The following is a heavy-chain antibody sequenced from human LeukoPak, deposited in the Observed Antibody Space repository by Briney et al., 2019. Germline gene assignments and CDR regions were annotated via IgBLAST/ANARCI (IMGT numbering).Heavy chain of an antibody. V-gene: IGHV4-39*01. Sequence: PSETLSLTCTVSGGSISSSSYYWGWIRQPPGKGLEWIGSIYYSGSTYYNPSLKSRVTISVDTSKNQFSLKLSSVTAADTAVYYCASGRSMVRAYDAFDIWGQGTMATVSS. J-gene: IGHJ3*02. D-gene: IGHD3-10*01. CDR1: GGSISSSSYY. CDR2: IYYSGST. CDR3: ASGRSMVRAYDAFDI.